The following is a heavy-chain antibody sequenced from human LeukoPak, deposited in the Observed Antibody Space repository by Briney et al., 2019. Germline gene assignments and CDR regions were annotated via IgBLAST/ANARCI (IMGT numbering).Heavy chain of an antibody. CDR2: INGDGSST. V-gene: IGHV3-74*01. Sequence: GGSLRLSCAASGFTFSSYWMRWVRQAPGKGLVWVSRINGDGSSTNYADSVRGRFTISRDNAKNTLYLQMSSLRAEDTAVYYCATVYGRDAYNYNDYWGQGTLVTVSS. CDR1: GFTFSSYW. CDR3: ATVYGRDAYNYNDY. J-gene: IGHJ4*02. D-gene: IGHD5-24*01.